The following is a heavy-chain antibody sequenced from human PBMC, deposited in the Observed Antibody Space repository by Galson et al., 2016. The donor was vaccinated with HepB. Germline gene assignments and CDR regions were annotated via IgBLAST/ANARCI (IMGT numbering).Heavy chain of an antibody. CDR2: IYSSGDT. V-gene: IGHV3-53*01. Sequence: SLRLSCAASGFSVSTKYMSWVRQAPGKGLEWVSVIYSSGDTHYADSVKDRFTIFRDNSKNTLYLQMNSLRAEDTAIYYCARDAEGHSGSAYWGQGTLVTVSS. J-gene: IGHJ4*02. CDR3: ARDAEGHSGSAY. D-gene: IGHD1-26*01. CDR1: GFSVSTKY.